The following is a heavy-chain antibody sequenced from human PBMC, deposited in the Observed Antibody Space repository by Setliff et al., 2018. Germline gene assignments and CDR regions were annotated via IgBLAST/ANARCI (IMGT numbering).Heavy chain of an antibody. CDR3: ARDVGGEGYFDS. Sequence: PSETLSLTCTVSGDSISSYYWSWIRQPAGKGLQWIGRINTSGSTKYNPSLKSRVTMSVDTSKNQFSLKLSAVTAADTAVYYCARDVGGEGYFDSWGQGTLVTVS. J-gene: IGHJ4*02. V-gene: IGHV4-4*07. CDR1: GDSISSYY. D-gene: IGHD3-10*01. CDR2: INTSGST.